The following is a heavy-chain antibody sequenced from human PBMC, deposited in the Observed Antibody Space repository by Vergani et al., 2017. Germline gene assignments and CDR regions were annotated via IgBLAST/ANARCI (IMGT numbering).Heavy chain of an antibody. J-gene: IGHJ5*02. CDR3: ARDGGYCSAGSCPNWFDP. Sequence: QVQLVQSGAEVKKPGASVKVSCRASGYTFTSYGITWVRHAPGQGLEWMGWISADNGNTNYAQKLQGRATMTTEASTSTAYMELRSLRSDDKAVYYCARDGGYCSAGSCPNWFDPWGQGTLVTVSS. CDR2: ISADNGNT. V-gene: IGHV1-18*04. D-gene: IGHD2-15*01. CDR1: GYTFTSYG.